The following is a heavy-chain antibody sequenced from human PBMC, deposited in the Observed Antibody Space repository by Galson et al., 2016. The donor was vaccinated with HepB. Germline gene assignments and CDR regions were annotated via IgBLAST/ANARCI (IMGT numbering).Heavy chain of an antibody. CDR1: GFPFSNYG. Sequence: SLRLSCAASGFPFSNYGMHWVRQTPDKGLEWVAIVWYDGETKYYGDSVKGRFTISRDNSKSTLYLQMNSLRAEDTAVYYCAKDRALGGYDHGSGMLSWWDYWGQGTLVTVSS. D-gene: IGHD3-10*01. CDR3: AKDRALGGYDHGSGMLSWWDY. V-gene: IGHV3-33*06. J-gene: IGHJ4*02. CDR2: VWYDGETK.